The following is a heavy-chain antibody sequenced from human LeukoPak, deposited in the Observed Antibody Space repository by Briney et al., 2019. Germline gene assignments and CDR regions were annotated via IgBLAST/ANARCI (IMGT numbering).Heavy chain of an antibody. J-gene: IGHJ4*02. CDR1: GGSISSSSYY. Sequence: SETLSLTCTVSGGSISSSSYYWGWIRQPPGKGLEWIGSIYYSGSTYYNPSLKSRVTISVDTSKNQFSLKLSSVTAADTAVYYCASHAALYYFDYWGQGTLVTVSS. D-gene: IGHD6-13*01. CDR2: IYYSGST. CDR3: ASHAALYYFDY. V-gene: IGHV4-39*01.